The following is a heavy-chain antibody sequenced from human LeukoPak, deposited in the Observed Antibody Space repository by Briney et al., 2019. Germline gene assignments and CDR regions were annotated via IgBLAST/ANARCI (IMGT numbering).Heavy chain of an antibody. CDR3: ARVLGTDEVADY. CDR1: TFTSRNYW. CDR2: ITPDGSAK. V-gene: IGHV3-7*04. Sequence: PAGSLTLSGTASTFTSRNYWRNCDRPAQGKVLEWVANITPDGSAKRDVDSLKGRFTISRDNARTSRFLQMGSRRAEDTAVYYCARVLGTDEVADYGGEGTLVTVSS. J-gene: IGHJ4*02. D-gene: IGHD1-7*01.